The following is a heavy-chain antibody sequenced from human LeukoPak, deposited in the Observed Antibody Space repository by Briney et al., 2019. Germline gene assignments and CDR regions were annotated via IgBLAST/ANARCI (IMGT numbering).Heavy chain of an antibody. CDR2: ISYDGSNK. CDR1: GFTFSSYG. V-gene: IGHV3-30*03. D-gene: IGHD2-21*02. J-gene: IGHJ4*02. CDR3: ARDLLHIVVVTAILDY. Sequence: TGRSLRLSCAASGFTFSSYGMHWVRQTPGKGLEWVAVISYDGSNKYYADSVKGRFTISRDNSKNTLYLQMNSLRAEDTAVYYCARDLLHIVVVTAILDYWGQGTLVTVSS.